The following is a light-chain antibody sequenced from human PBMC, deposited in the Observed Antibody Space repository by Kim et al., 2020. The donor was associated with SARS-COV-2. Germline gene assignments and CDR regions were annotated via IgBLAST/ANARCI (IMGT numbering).Light chain of an antibody. CDR1: QSLLHSDGNTY. CDR3: MQALHLPT. CDR2: LTS. V-gene: IGKV2-28*01. Sequence: EPASISCRSSQSLLHSDGNTYLDWYLQKPGQSPQLLIYLTSNRASGVPDRFSGSGSGTDFTLKISRVEVEDVGIYYCMQALHLPTFGQGTKVDIK. J-gene: IGKJ1*01.